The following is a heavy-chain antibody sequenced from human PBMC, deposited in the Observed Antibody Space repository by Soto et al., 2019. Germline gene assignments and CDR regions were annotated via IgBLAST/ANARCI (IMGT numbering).Heavy chain of an antibody. J-gene: IGHJ5*02. D-gene: IGHD3-9*01. Sequence: GGSLRLSCAASGFTFSSYAMSWVRQAPGKGLEWVSAISGSGGSTYYADSVKGRFTISRDNSKNTLYLQMNSLRAEDTAVYYCAKGRASYDILTGSQNWFDPWGQGTLVTVSS. CDR1: GFTFSSYA. CDR3: AKGRASYDILTGSQNWFDP. V-gene: IGHV3-23*01. CDR2: ISGSGGST.